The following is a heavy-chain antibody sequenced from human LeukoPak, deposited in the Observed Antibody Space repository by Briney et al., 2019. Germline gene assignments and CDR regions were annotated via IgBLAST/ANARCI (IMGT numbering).Heavy chain of an antibody. CDR1: GFTFSSYA. J-gene: IGHJ4*02. D-gene: IGHD5-18*01. CDR3: AKQRVQLWRDYDY. Sequence: GGSLRLSCAASGFTFSSYAMSCLRHAPGEGLEWVSAISGSGGSTYYADSVKRRFNISRDNSKITLYLQMNSLRAEDTAVYYCAKQRVQLWRDYDYWGQGTLVTVSS. CDR2: ISGSGGST. V-gene: IGHV3-23*01.